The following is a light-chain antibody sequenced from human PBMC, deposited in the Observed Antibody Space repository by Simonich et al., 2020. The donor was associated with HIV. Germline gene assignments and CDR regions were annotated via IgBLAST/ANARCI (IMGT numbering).Light chain of an antibody. Sequence: AIWMTKSPSLLSASTGDRVTITCRPGQGISSFLAWYQQKPGKAPKLLIYAASTLQSGVPSRFSGSGSGIDFTLTITSLRSEDVGNYFCQQYYSYPLTFGGGTKVEIK. J-gene: IGKJ4*01. V-gene: IGKV1D-8*02. CDR3: QQYYSYPLT. CDR1: QGISSF. CDR2: AAS.